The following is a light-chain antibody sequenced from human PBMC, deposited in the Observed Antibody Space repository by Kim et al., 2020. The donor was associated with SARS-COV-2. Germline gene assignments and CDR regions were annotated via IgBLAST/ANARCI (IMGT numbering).Light chain of an antibody. J-gene: IGLJ2*01. V-gene: IGLV6-57*03. CDR1: SGSMDDNY. Sequence: GETVTISCTRSSGSMDDNYVQWYQQRPGGGPTTVIYEDDQRPSGVSDRFSGSIDNSSNSASLTNSGLRTEDEADYYCQSYNRDNVLFGGGTQLTVL. CDR2: EDD. CDR3: QSYNRDNVL.